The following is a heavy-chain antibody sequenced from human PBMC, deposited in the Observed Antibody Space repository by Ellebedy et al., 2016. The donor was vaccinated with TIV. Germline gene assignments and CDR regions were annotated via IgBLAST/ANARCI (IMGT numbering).Heavy chain of an antibody. CDR2: MNGAGNER. J-gene: IGHJ4*02. Sequence: GESLKISCAVSGFTFSTSWMSWVRQAPGQGLEWVANMNGAGNERYYVDSVEGRFTISRDNTRNSLYLQMNSLRADDTAVYYCTKDGSGTMNFWGQGTLVTVSS. CDR3: TKDGSGTMNF. V-gene: IGHV3-7*01. D-gene: IGHD1-1*01. CDR1: GFTFSTSW.